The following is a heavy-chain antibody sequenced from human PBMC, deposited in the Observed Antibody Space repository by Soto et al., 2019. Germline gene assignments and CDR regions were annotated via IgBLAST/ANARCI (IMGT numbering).Heavy chain of an antibody. CDR1: GYTFTSYG. V-gene: IGHV1-18*01. J-gene: IGHJ4*02. CDR2: ISAYNGNT. CDR3: SVTGWELPIRDYFDY. D-gene: IGHD1-26*01. Sequence: QVQLVQSGAEVKKPGASVKVSCKASGYTFTSYGISWVRQAPGQGLEWMGWISAYNGNTNYAQKLQGRVTMTTDTSTSTADMELRSLRSDDTAVYYCSVTGWELPIRDYFDYWGQGTLVTVSS.